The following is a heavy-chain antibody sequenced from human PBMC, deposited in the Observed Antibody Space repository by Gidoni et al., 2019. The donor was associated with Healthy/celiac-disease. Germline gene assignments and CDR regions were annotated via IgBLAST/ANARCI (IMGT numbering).Heavy chain of an antibody. CDR3: AKDAARVYYYYGMDV. Sequence: EVQLLESGGGLVQPGGSLRLSCAASGCTLSSYAMSWVRQAPGKGLEWFSAISGRGGSTYYADSVKGRFTISRDNSKNTLYLQMNSLRAEDTAVYYCAKDAARVYYYYGMDVWGQGTTVTVSS. CDR2: ISGRGGST. D-gene: IGHD6-6*01. V-gene: IGHV3-23*01. CDR1: GCTLSSYA. J-gene: IGHJ6*02.